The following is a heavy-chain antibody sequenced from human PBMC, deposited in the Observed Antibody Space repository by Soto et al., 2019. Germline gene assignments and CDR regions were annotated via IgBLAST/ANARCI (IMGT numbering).Heavy chain of an antibody. CDR1: GYSFTHYW. CDR2: IDPIESYA. Sequence: PGASLKISCKGSGYSFTHYWISWVRQVPGKGLGGQGRIDPIESYANNSPSFQCHVTISADKSINTAYLQWSSLKASDTAMYYCARHVVDIVVVPAAPLDNWFDPWGQGTLVTVSS. D-gene: IGHD2-2*01. CDR3: ARHVVDIVVVPAAPLDNWFDP. J-gene: IGHJ5*02. V-gene: IGHV5-10-1*01.